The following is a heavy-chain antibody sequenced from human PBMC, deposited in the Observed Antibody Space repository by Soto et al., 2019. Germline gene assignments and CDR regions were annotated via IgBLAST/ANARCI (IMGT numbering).Heavy chain of an antibody. V-gene: IGHV4-39*02. D-gene: IGHD2-21*01. CDR3: AGLGAYYHSLDT. CDR1: GGSISSSSCY. J-gene: IGHJ5*02. CDR2: IYYSGST. Sequence: SETLSLTCTVAGGSISSSSCYWGWIRQPPGKGLEWIGTIYYSGSTYYNPSLKRRVTISLDTSKSHISLRLSSLTAAATAVYYCAGLGAYYHSLDTWGPRPLGTVSS.